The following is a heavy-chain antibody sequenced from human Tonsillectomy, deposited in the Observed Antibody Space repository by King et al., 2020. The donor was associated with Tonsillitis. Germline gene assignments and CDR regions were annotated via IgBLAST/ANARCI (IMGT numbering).Heavy chain of an antibody. J-gene: IGHJ4*02. CDR2: ISYDGSNK. V-gene: IGHV3-30*18. Sequence: VQLVESGGGVVQPGRSLRLSCATSGFTFSSYGMHWVRQAPGKGLEWVAVISYDGSNKYYADSVKGRFTISRDNSKNTLYLQMNSLRPEDTAVYYWAKEDGSGSYPPFDFWGQGTLVTVSS. CDR3: AKEDGSGSYPPFDF. CDR1: GFTFSSYG. D-gene: IGHD3-10*01.